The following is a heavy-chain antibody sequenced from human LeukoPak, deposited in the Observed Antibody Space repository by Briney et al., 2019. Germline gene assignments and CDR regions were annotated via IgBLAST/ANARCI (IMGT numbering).Heavy chain of an antibody. Sequence: GASVKVSCKVSGYTLTELSMHWVRQAPGKGLEWMGGFDPEDGETIYTQKFQGRITMTEDTSTDTAYMELSSLRSEDTAVYYCATDLPSGSYFLFDYWGQGTLVTVPS. CDR1: GYTLTELS. CDR2: FDPEDGET. D-gene: IGHD1-26*01. J-gene: IGHJ4*02. V-gene: IGHV1-24*01. CDR3: ATDLPSGSYFLFDY.